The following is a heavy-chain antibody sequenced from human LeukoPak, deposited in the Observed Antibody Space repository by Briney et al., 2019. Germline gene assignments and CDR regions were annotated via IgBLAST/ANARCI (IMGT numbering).Heavy chain of an antibody. Sequence: SETLSLTCSVSGGSISLSYYYWGWIRQPPGKALEWIGSVYYSGTTSYNPSLKSRVTISVDMSKNHFSLRLSSVTAADTAVYFCARGFRGDNFDYWGQGTLVTVSS. V-gene: IGHV4-39*07. CDR1: GGSISLSYYY. J-gene: IGHJ4*02. CDR2: VYYSGTT. D-gene: IGHD7-27*01. CDR3: ARGFRGDNFDY.